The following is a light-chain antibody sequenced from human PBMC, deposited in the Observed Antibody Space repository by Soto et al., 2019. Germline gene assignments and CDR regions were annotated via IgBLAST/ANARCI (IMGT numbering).Light chain of an antibody. Sequence: DIQLTQSPSFLSASVGDRVTITCRASQGISSYLAWYQQKPGKAPKLLIYAASTLQSGVPSRFSGSGSGTEFTLRISSLQPEDFATYYCQQLNSYPLTFGGGTKVEIE. CDR3: QQLNSYPLT. V-gene: IGKV1-9*01. CDR1: QGISSY. CDR2: AAS. J-gene: IGKJ4*01.